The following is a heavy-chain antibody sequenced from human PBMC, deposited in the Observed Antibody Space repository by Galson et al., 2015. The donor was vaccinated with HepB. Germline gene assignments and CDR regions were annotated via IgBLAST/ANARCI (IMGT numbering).Heavy chain of an antibody. CDR2: ISYDGSNK. D-gene: IGHD6-13*01. Sequence: SLRLSCAASGFTFSSYAMHWVRQAPGKGLEWVAVISYDGSNKYYADSVKGRFTTSRDNSKNTLYLQMNSLRAEDTAVYYCARGEGGAKSRSWYEYYYYYYYMDVWGKGTTVTVSS. J-gene: IGHJ6*03. V-gene: IGHV3-30-3*01. CDR3: ARGEGGAKSRSWYEYYYYYYYMDV. CDR1: GFTFSSYA.